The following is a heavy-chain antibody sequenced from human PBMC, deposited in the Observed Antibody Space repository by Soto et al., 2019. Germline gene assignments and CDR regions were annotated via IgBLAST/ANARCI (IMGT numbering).Heavy chain of an antibody. V-gene: IGHV4-59*08. Sequence: SETLSLTCTVSGGSISSYYWSWIRQPPGKGLEWIGYIYYSGSTNYNPSLKSRVTISVDTSKNPFSLKLSSVTAADTAVYYCARLKVDYYYMDVWGKGTTVTVSS. CDR3: ARLKVDYYYMDV. CDR1: GGSISSYY. J-gene: IGHJ6*03. CDR2: IYYSGST. D-gene: IGHD2-15*01.